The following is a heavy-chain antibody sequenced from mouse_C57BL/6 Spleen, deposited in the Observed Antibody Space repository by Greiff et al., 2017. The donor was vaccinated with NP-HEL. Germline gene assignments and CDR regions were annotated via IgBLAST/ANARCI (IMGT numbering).Heavy chain of an antibody. CDR2: IDPSDSET. CDR3: AIYGNYEDYAMDY. D-gene: IGHD2-1*01. V-gene: IGHV1-52*01. CDR1: GYTFTSYW. Sequence: VQLQESGAELVRPGSSVKLSCKASGYTFTSYWMHWVKQRPIQGLEWIGNIDPSDSETHYNQKFKDKATLTVDKSSSTAYMQLSSLTSEDSAVYYCAIYGNYEDYAMDYWGQGTSVTVSS. J-gene: IGHJ4*01.